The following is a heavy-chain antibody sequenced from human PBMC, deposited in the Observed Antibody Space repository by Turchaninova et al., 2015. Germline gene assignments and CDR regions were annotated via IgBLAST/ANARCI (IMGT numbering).Heavy chain of an antibody. Sequence: EVALVESGGGLAQPGESLRLSCASSGFKFSSFAMNWVRQAPGKGLGGGSGGGGGGNDLFSADSGNGRFTAFRCNSKNTGYMKMNSRRADDTAIDYCAKDHFSANGVWDAFDVWGQGTMVSVSS. V-gene: IGHV3-23*04. J-gene: IGHJ3*01. CDR3: AKDHFSANGVWDAFDV. D-gene: IGHD4-17*01. CDR2: GGGGGNDL. CDR1: GFKFSSFA.